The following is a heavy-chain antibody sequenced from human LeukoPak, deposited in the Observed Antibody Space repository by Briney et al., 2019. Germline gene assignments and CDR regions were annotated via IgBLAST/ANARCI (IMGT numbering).Heavy chain of an antibody. CDR1: GFTFSDYA. CDR3: ARSPPGRTNWNYYDY. V-gene: IGHV3-64*01. J-gene: IGHJ4*02. Sequence: GGSLRLSCAASGFTFSDYAMHWVRQAPGKGLEFVSVIGPIGVYTYYANSVKGRFTISRGNSKSTVSLQMGSLRDEDMAVYYCARSPPGRTNWNYYDYWGRGTLSPSRQ. D-gene: IGHD1-1*01. CDR2: IGPIGVYT.